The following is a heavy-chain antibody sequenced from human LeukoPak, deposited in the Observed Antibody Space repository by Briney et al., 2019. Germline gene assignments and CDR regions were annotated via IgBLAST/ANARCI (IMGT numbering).Heavy chain of an antibody. Sequence: SETLSLTCTVSGGPISSGGYFWSWIRPPPGEALEGLGYIYYSGSTYYTLSLKSRLNITVDTSKSQFSLKLSSVSAADTAVYYCARGGYDFWSGYYHYYYYMDVWGKGTTVTVSS. CDR2: IYYSGST. V-gene: IGHV4-31*03. J-gene: IGHJ6*03. D-gene: IGHD3-3*01. CDR3: ARGGYDFWSGYYHYYYYMDV. CDR1: GGPISSGGYF.